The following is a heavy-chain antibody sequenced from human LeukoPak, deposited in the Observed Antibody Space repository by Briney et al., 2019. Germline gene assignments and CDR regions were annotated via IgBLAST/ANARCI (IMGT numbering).Heavy chain of an antibody. Sequence: SVKVSCKASGGTFSSYAISWVRQAPGQGLEWMGGIIPIFGTANYAQKFQGRVTITADESTSTAYMELSSLRSEDTAVYYCARGVRLTSGCGLGYWGQGTLVTVSS. CDR1: GGTFSSYA. J-gene: IGHJ4*02. CDR2: IIPIFGTA. D-gene: IGHD2-2*01. V-gene: IGHV1-69*13. CDR3: ARGVRLTSGCGLGY.